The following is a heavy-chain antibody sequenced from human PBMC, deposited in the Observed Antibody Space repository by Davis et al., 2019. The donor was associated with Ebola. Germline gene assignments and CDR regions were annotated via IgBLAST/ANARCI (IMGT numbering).Heavy chain of an antibody. CDR1: GGSISSYY. J-gene: IGHJ5*02. D-gene: IGHD6-13*01. CDR2: IYYSGST. Sequence: MPSETLSLTCTVSGGSISSYYWSWIRQPPGKGLEWIGYIYYSGSTNYNPSLKSRVTISVDTSKNQFSLKLSSVTAADPAVYYCARITYSSSWKGNWFDPWGQGTLVTVSS. V-gene: IGHV4-59*01. CDR3: ARITYSSSWKGNWFDP.